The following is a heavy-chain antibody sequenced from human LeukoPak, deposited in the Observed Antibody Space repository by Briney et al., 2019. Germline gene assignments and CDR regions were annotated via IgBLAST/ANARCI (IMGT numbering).Heavy chain of an antibody. V-gene: IGHV3-23*01. J-gene: IGHJ4*02. CDR1: GFTFSTYA. Sequence: GGSLRLSCAASGFTFSTYAIAWVRQGPGKGLEWVSAIRPDGDRTYYANSGRGRFNISRDNSKDTVYLQINGLRVEDTAVYYCAREQSGTRGWYTVDYWGQGTLVTVSS. D-gene: IGHD6-19*01. CDR3: AREQSGTRGWYTVDY. CDR2: IRPDGDRT.